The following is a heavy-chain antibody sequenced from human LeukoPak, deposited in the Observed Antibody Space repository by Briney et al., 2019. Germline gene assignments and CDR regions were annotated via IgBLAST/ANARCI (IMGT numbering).Heavy chain of an antibody. J-gene: IGHJ4*02. Sequence: QPGGSLRLFCAASGFTFDDYAMHWVRQVPGGGLELVASLSWNSGRIDYADSVKGRFSISRDNAKNSLYLQMNSLRAEDTALYYCARDFGYSTSSTNYFDFWGQGTLVTVSS. D-gene: IGHD6-6*01. CDR2: LSWNSGRI. CDR3: ARDFGYSTSSTNYFDF. V-gene: IGHV3-9*01. CDR1: GFTFDDYA.